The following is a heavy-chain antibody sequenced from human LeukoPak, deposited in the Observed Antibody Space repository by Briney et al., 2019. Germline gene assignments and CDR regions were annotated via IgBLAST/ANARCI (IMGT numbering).Heavy chain of an antibody. CDR3: ARSAAYREVCGGGTCYSGYNYYYYIDV. CDR1: GDSISSSSSY. CDR2: IYYSGST. J-gene: IGHJ6*03. D-gene: IGHD2-15*01. Sequence: PSETLSLTCTVSGDSISSSSSYWGWIRQPPGEGLEWIGSIYYSGSTNYNPSLKSRATISLDASKNQFSLRLSSVTAADTAVYYCARSAAYREVCGGGTCYSGYNYYYYIDVWGKGTTVTISS. V-gene: IGHV4-39*01.